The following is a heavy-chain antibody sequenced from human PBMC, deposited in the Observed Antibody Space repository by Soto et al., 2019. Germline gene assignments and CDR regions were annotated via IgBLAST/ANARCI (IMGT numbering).Heavy chain of an antibody. CDR2: INPNSGGT. V-gene: IGHV1-2*04. D-gene: IGHD4-17*01. CDR1: GYTFTGYY. J-gene: IGHJ6*02. Sequence: VSVKGSCKASGYTFTGYYMHWVRQAPGQGLEWMGWINPNSGGTNYAQKFQGWVTMTRDTSISTAYMELSSLRSEDTAVYYCARDLRGDSYGDYEVGYYYYGMDVWGQGTTVTVSS. CDR3: ARDLRGDSYGDYEVGYYYYGMDV.